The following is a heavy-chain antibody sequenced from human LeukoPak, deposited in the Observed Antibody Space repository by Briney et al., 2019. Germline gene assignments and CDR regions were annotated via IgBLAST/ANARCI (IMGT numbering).Heavy chain of an antibody. D-gene: IGHD3-9*01. Sequence: SETLSLTCAVYGGSFSGYYWSWIRQPPGKGLEWIGYIYYSGSTNYNPSLKSRVTISVDTSKNQFSLKLSSVTAADTAVYYCAREGGDILTGYHYYYYMDVWGKGTTVTVSS. CDR3: AREGGDILTGYHYYYYMDV. CDR2: IYYSGST. CDR1: GGSFSGYY. J-gene: IGHJ6*03. V-gene: IGHV4-59*01.